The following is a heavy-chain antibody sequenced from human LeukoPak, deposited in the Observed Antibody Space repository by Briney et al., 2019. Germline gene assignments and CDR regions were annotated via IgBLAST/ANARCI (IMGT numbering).Heavy chain of an antibody. Sequence: SETLSLTCAVYGGSFSGYYWSWIRQPPGKGLEWIGEINHSGSTNYNPSLKSRVTISVDTSKNQFSLKLSSVTAADTAVYYCARLWNYDGYCFDYWGQGTLVTVSS. D-gene: IGHD1-7*01. J-gene: IGHJ4*02. CDR3: ARLWNYDGYCFDY. CDR1: GGSFSGYY. V-gene: IGHV4-34*01. CDR2: INHSGST.